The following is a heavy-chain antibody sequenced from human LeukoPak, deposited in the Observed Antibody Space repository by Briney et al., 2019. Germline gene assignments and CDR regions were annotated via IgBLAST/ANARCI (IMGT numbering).Heavy chain of an antibody. J-gene: IGHJ4*02. V-gene: IGHV3-30-3*01. CDR1: GFTFSSYA. CDR2: ISYDGSNK. Sequence: GGSLRLSCAASGFTFSSYAMHWVRQAPGKGLEWVAVISYDGSNKYYADSVKGRFTISRDNSKNTLYLQMNSLRAEDTAVYYCAKDEGMTTVTTFDYWGQGTLVTVSS. D-gene: IGHD4-17*01. CDR3: AKDEGMTTVTTFDY.